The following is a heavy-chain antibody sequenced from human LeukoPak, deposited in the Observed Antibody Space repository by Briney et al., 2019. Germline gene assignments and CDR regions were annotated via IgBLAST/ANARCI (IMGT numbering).Heavy chain of an antibody. D-gene: IGHD1-1*01. CDR2: VYTDGRT. J-gene: IGHJ4*02. V-gene: IGHV3-53*01. CDR3: TRGSPTVSAGYN. Sequence: GSLRLSCAASGFTVNRDYMSWVRQSPGKGLEWVSVVYTDGRTFYADSVKGRFTISRDDSKNTVFLQMNSLRAEDTAIYFCTRGSPTVSAGYNWGRGTVVTVSS. CDR1: GFTVNRDY.